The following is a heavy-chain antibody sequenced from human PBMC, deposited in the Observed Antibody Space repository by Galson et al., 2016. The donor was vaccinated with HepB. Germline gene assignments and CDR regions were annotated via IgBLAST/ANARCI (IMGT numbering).Heavy chain of an antibody. D-gene: IGHD1-26*01. Sequence: SLRLSCAASRFTFSSYWMYWVRQAPGMGLVWVSRINNDGSSTSYADSVKGRFTISRDNAKNTLYLQMNSLRAEDTAVYYCARGPPTVGAISALLDYWGQGTLVTVSS. CDR2: INNDGSST. J-gene: IGHJ4*02. V-gene: IGHV3-74*01. CDR3: ARGPPTVGAISALLDY. CDR1: RFTFSSYW.